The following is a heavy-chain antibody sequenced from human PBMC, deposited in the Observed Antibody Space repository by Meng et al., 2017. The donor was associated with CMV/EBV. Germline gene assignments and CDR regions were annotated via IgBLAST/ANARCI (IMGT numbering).Heavy chain of an antibody. CDR2: ISSSSSYI. D-gene: IGHD2-2*01. CDR1: GFTFSSYS. Sequence: GESLKISCAASGFTFSSYSMNWVRQATGKGLEWVSSISSSSSYIYYADSVKGRFTISRDNAKNSLYLQMNSLRAEDTAVYYCARDQFPYCSSTSCSSSPWFDPWGQGTLVTVSS. J-gene: IGHJ5*02. CDR3: ARDQFPYCSSTSCSSSPWFDP. V-gene: IGHV3-21*01.